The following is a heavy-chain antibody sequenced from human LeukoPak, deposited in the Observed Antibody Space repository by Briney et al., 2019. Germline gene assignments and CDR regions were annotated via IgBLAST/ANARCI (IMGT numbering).Heavy chain of an antibody. CDR1: GGSISSGSYY. CDR2: IYTSGST. V-gene: IGHV4-61*02. CDR3: ARGSSSSPSHGGY. J-gene: IGHJ4*02. Sequence: SETLSLTCTVSGGSISSGSYYWSWIRQPAGKGLEWIGRIYTSGSTNYNPSLKSRVTISVDTSKNQFSLKLSSVTAADTAVYYCARGSSSSPSHGGYWGQGTLVTVSS. D-gene: IGHD6-6*01.